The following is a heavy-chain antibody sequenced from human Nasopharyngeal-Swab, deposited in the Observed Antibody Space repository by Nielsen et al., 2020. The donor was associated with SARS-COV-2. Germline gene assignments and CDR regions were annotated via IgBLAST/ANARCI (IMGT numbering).Heavy chain of an antibody. CDR3: ARLGHWYGGADY. CDR2: VYPGDSDA. J-gene: IGHJ4*02. CDR1: GDTFSNYW. Sequence: GESLKISCKASGDTFSNYWIGWVRQMPGKGLEWMGIVYPGDSDARYSPSFQGQVTISVEESITTAYLQWSSLRASDTAMYYCARLGHWYGGADYWGQGTLVTVSS. D-gene: IGHD3-10*01. V-gene: IGHV5-51*01.